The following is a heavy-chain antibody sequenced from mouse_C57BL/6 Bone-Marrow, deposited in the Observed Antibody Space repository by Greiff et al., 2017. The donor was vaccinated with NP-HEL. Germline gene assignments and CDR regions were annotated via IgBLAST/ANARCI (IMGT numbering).Heavy chain of an antibody. V-gene: IGHV3-3*01. CDR1: GFSINSDCY. D-gene: IGHD2-4*01. Sequence: EVQRVESGPSLVRPSQTLSLTCTVTGFSINSDCYWIWIRQFPGNKLEYTGYTVYSGITYYNPSLESRTYITRDTSKNQFSLKLSAVTTEDTATYYCARAPDYDYDGGAMDYWGQGTSVTVSS. CDR2: TVYSGIT. J-gene: IGHJ4*01. CDR3: ARAPDYDYDGGAMDY.